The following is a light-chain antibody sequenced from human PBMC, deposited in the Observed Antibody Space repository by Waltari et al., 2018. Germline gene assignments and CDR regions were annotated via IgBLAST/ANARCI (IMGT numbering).Light chain of an antibody. CDR3: QQYDHWPRT. Sequence: EIVMTQSPDTLSVSPGERVTLSCRASQSVRDFLAWYQHKPGQAPRLLIYGAFTRATGIPGRFSGRGSGTECTLTISGLQSEDFAVYYCQQYDHWPRTFGQGTKVEIK. J-gene: IGKJ1*01. V-gene: IGKV3-15*01. CDR2: GAF. CDR1: QSVRDF.